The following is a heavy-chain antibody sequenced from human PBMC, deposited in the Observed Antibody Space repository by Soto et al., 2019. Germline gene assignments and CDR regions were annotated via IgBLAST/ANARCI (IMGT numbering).Heavy chain of an antibody. V-gene: IGHV3-23*01. J-gene: IGHJ6*02. D-gene: IGHD1-26*01. Sequence: GGSLRLSCAASGFTFSSYAMSWVRQAPGKGLEWVSAISGSGGSTYYADSVKGRFTISRDNSKNTLYLQMNSLRAEDTAVYYCSKDVTGGSYYGYYYYYGMDVWGQGTTVTVSS. CDR1: GFTFSSYA. CDR3: SKDVTGGSYYGYYYYYGMDV. CDR2: ISGSGGST.